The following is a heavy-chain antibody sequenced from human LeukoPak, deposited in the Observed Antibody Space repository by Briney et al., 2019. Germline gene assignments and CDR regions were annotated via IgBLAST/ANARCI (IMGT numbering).Heavy chain of an antibody. J-gene: IGHJ6*02. V-gene: IGHV3-64*01. D-gene: IGHD1-26*01. Sequence: PGGSLRLSCAASGVTFSSYAMHWVRQAPGKGLEYVSAISSNGGSTYYANSVKGRFTISRDNSKNTLYLQMGSLRAEDMAVYYCARVYGSYYYYGMDVWGQGTTVTVSS. CDR3: ARVYGSYYYYGMDV. CDR1: GVTFSSYA. CDR2: ISSNGGST.